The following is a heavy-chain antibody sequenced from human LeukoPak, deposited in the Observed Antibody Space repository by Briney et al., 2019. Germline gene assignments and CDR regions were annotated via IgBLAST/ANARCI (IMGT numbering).Heavy chain of an antibody. J-gene: IGHJ4*02. CDR1: GFIFSIYS. D-gene: IGHD6-6*01. CDR3: ARDRLYSSSPLEDY. Sequence: PGGSLRLSCAASGFIFSIYSMNWVRQAAGKGLEWVSSISSSSSYIYYADSVKGRFTISRDNAKNSLYLQMNSLRAEDTAVYYCARDRLYSSSPLEDYWGQGTLVTVSS. CDR2: ISSSSSYI. V-gene: IGHV3-21*01.